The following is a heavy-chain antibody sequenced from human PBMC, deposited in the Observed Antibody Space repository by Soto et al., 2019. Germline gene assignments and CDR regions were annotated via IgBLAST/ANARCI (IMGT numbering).Heavy chain of an antibody. CDR1: RFTFSTYE. CDR2: ISSSGYTV. CDR3: VRYCSTTLCNGVATRTFDY. V-gene: IGHV3-48*03. J-gene: IGHJ4*02. D-gene: IGHD2-2*01. Sequence: GGSLRLSCAASRFTFSTYEMNWVRQAPGKGLEWVSYISSSGYTVYYADPVKGRFTISRDNTRNSLYLQMNSLRDEDTALYYCVRYCSTTLCNGVATRTFDYWGQGTLVTVSS.